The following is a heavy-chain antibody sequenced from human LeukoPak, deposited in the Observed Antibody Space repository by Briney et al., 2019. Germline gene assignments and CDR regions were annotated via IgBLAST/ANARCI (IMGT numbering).Heavy chain of an antibody. CDR3: SHVSLTMVRGRDVFDI. Sequence: SGPTLVKPTQTLTLTCTFSGFSLSTSGVGVGWIRQPPGKALEWLALIYWDDDKRYGPSLKSRLTISKDTSKNQVVLTITNMDPVDTATYYCSHVSLTMVRGRDVFDIWGQGTMVTVSS. V-gene: IGHV2-5*05. CDR2: IYWDDDK. D-gene: IGHD3-10*01. J-gene: IGHJ3*02. CDR1: GFSLSTSGVG.